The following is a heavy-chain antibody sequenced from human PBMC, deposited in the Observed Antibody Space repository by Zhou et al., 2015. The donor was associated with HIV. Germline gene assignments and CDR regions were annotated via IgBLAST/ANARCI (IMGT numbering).Heavy chain of an antibody. CDR2: ITPMFQME. D-gene: IGHD4-17*01. J-gene: IGHJ3*02. Sequence: LVQSGTEVRKPGSSVNVSCKASGGTFSGSDMSWVRQAPGQGLEWMGSITPMFQMETYAEKFRARLTITVDKSTRVAYMELSSLRSEDTAVYYCARDGATYGDHDAFDIWGQGTMVTVSS. CDR1: GGTFSGSD. V-gene: IGHV1-69*04. CDR3: ARDGATYGDHDAFDI.